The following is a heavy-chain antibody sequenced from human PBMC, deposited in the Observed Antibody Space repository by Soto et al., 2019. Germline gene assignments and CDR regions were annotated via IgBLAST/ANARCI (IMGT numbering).Heavy chain of an antibody. J-gene: IGHJ5*02. V-gene: IGHV3-30-3*01. CDR2: VAHDVTSK. CDR3: ARDNRITGCLADIDL. Sequence: RGSLRLSCAASGFSFSDHAMHWVRRAPGKGLEWVALVAHDVTSKYYAGSVKRRFTISSDKSSNTLFLQMDSLDTEDTAVYYCARDNRITGCLADIDLCGRVTLVTV. CDR1: GFSFSDHA. D-gene: IGHD1-20*01.